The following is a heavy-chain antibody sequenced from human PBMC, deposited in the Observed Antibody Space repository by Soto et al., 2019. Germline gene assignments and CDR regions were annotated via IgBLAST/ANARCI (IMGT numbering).Heavy chain of an antibody. CDR2: ISYDGSNK. J-gene: IGHJ4*02. V-gene: IGHV3-30*18. CDR3: AKESRVLLWFGELGHFDY. Sequence: AGGSLRLSCAASGFTFSSYGMHWVRQAPGKGLEWVAVISYDGSNKYYADSVKGRFTISRDNSKNTLYLQMNSLRAEDTAVYYCAKESRVLLWFGELGHFDYWGQGTLVTVSS. CDR1: GFTFSSYG. D-gene: IGHD3-10*01.